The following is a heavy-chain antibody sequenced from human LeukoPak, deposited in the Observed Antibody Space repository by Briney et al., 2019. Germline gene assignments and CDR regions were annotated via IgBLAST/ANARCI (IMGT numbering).Heavy chain of an antibody. CDR3: ASNWGSGELFDY. V-gene: IGHV1-2*06. J-gene: IGHJ4*02. Sequence: ASVKVSCKASGYTFTGYYMHWVRQAPGQGLEWMGRINPNSGGTNYAQKFQGRVTMTRDTSISTAYMELSRLRSDDTAVYYCASNWGSGELFDYWGQGTLVTVSS. CDR1: GYTFTGYY. CDR2: INPNSGGT. D-gene: IGHD7-27*01.